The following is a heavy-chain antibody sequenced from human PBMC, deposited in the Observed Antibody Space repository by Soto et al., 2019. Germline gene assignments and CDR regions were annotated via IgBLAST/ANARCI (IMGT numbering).Heavy chain of an antibody. CDR2: IYYSGST. V-gene: IGHV4-39*01. CDR3: ARRPLMTGTKGWFDP. Sequence: QLQLQESGPGLVKPSETLSLTCTVSGGSISSSSYYWGWIRQPPGKGLEWIGSIYYSGSTYYNPSLKSRVTISVDTSKNQFSLKLSSVTAADTAVYYCARRPLMTGTKGWFDPWGQGTLVTVSS. D-gene: IGHD1-7*01. CDR1: GGSISSSSYY. J-gene: IGHJ5*02.